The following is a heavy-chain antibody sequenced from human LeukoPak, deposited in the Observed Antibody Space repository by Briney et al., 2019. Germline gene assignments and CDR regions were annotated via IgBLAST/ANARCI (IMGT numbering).Heavy chain of an antibody. CDR3: ARVIDVAAAGYFDS. Sequence: ETLSLSCTVSGFSITTGYYWAWIRQPPGKGLEWIGTIFRIGSTYYNPSLKSRVTISVDTSKNQFSLKLSSVTAADTALYYCARVIDVAAAGYFDSWGQGTQVTVSS. CDR1: GFSITTGYY. D-gene: IGHD6-13*01. V-gene: IGHV4-38-2*02. J-gene: IGHJ4*02. CDR2: IFRIGST.